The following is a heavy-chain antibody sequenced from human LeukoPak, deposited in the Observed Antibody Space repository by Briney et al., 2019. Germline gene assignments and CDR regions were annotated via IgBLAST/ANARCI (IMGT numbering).Heavy chain of an antibody. V-gene: IGHV3-21*01. CDR3: ARDAIVGATNSDY. CDR2: ISGSSSYI. D-gene: IGHD1-26*01. CDR1: GFTFSTYY. Sequence: GGSLRLSCAASGFTFSTYYMNWVRQAPGKGLEWVSSISGSSSYIYYADSVKGRFTISRDNAKNSLYLQMNGLRAEDTAVYYCARDAIVGATNSDYWGQGTLVTVSS. J-gene: IGHJ4*02.